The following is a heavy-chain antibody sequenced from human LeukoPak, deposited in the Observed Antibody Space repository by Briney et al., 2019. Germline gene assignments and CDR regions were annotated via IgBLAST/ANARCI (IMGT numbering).Heavy chain of an antibody. V-gene: IGHV3-23*01. J-gene: IGHJ4*02. Sequence: QSGGSLRLSCAASGFTFSNYGMRWVRQAPGMGLEWVSTISYSGGSTFYADSVRGRFTISRDNSKNTLYLQMNSLRAEDTAVYYCASRGCSGGSCYSGDYWGQGTLVTVSS. CDR3: ASRGCSGGSCYSGDY. CDR1: GFTFSNYG. D-gene: IGHD2-15*01. CDR2: ISYSGGST.